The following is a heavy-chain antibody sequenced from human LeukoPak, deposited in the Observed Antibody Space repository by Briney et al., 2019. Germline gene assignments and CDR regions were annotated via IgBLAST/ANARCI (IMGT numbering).Heavy chain of an antibody. CDR2: ISGSGGST. V-gene: IGHV3-23*01. CDR3: AQDLILGASNFDY. CDR1: GFTFNSYA. D-gene: IGHD1-26*01. J-gene: IGHJ4*02. Sequence: GGSLRLSCAASGFTFNSYAMSWVRQAPGKGLEWVSAISGSGGSTYYADSVKGRFTISRDNSKNTLYLQMNSLRAEDTAVYYCAQDLILGASNFDYWGQATLVTVSS.